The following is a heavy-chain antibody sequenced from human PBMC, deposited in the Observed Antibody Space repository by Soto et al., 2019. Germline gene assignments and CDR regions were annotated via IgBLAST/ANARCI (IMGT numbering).Heavy chain of an antibody. V-gene: IGHV1-69*06. CDR3: ARDSGYDFWSGSFRVNYFDY. D-gene: IGHD3-3*01. CDR1: GDSFSAHA. CDR2: IIPIFGTR. Sequence: QVQLVQSGAEVKKPGSSVKVSCKASGDSFSAHAVSWVRQAPGQGLEWMGAIIPIFGTRHYAQKFQGRVTITADKSTDTAYMELSSLRSEDTAIYYCARDSGYDFWSGSFRVNYFDYWGQGTLVNVSS. J-gene: IGHJ4*02.